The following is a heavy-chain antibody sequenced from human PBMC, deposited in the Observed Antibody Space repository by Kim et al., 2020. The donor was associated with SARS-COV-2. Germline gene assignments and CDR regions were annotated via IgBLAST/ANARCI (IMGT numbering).Heavy chain of an antibody. V-gene: IGHV1-2*02. D-gene: IGHD3-9*01. Sequence: ASVKVSYKASGYTFTGYYMHWVRQAPGQGLEWMGWINPNSGGTNYAQKFQGRVTMTRDTSISTAYMELSRLRSDDTAVYYCARESLRYFDWFPLGLDYWGQGTLVTVSS. CDR2: INPNSGGT. CDR3: ARESLRYFDWFPLGLDY. J-gene: IGHJ4*02. CDR1: GYTFTGYY.